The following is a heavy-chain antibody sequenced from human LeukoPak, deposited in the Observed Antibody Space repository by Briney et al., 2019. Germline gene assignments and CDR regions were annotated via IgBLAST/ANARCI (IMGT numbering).Heavy chain of an antibody. D-gene: IGHD3-9*01. V-gene: IGHV4-61*02. CDR3: ARGAYFDWLYRLDY. J-gene: IGHJ4*02. Sequence: SETLSLTCTVSGGSISSGSYYWSWIRQPAGKGLEWIGRIYTSGSTNYNPSLKSRVTISVDTSKNQFSLKLSSVTAADTAVYYCARGAYFDWLYRLDYWGQRTLVTVSS. CDR2: IYTSGST. CDR1: GGSISSGSYY.